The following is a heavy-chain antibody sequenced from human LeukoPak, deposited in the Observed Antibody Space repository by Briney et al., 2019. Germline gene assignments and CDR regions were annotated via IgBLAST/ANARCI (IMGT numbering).Heavy chain of an antibody. CDR3: AKKILALGLGAYYFDY. D-gene: IGHD3-16*01. CDR2: ISGSGGST. Sequence: GGSLRLSCAASGFTFSNAWMSWVRQAPGKGLEWVSAISGSGGSTYYADSVKGRFTISRDNSKNTLYLQMNSLRAEDTAVYYCAKKILALGLGAYYFDYWGQGTLVTVSS. V-gene: IGHV3-23*01. J-gene: IGHJ4*02. CDR1: GFTFSNAW.